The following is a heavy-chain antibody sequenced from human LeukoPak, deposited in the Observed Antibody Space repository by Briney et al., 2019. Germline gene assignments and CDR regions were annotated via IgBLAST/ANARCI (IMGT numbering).Heavy chain of an antibody. CDR2: IYPGDSDT. Sequence: GESLQISCKGSGYSFTNYWVGWGRQLPGKGLEWMGIIYPGDSDTRYSPSFQGQVTISADKSISTAYLRWSRLKASDTAMYYCARRSGGSISFDDYWGQGTLVTVSS. J-gene: IGHJ4*02. V-gene: IGHV5-51*01. D-gene: IGHD2-2*01. CDR1: GYSFTNYW. CDR3: ARRSGGSISFDDY.